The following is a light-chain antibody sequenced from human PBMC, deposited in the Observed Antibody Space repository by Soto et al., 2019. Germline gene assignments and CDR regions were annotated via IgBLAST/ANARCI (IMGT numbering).Light chain of an antibody. Sequence: DIQMTQSPFTLSASIGERVTNTCRASQSISSWLAWYQQEPGKAPKLLIYDASSLRSGVPSRFSGSGSGTEFTLTISSLQPDDFATYYCQHYNPYSSVTFGQGTRLEIK. V-gene: IGKV1-5*01. CDR1: QSISSW. CDR3: QHYNPYSSVT. CDR2: DAS. J-gene: IGKJ5*01.